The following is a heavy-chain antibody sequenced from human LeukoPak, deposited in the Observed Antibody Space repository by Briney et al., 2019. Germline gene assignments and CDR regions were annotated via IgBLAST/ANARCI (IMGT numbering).Heavy chain of an antibody. J-gene: IGHJ4*02. D-gene: IGHD3-10*01. CDR1: GFTFSSYA. CDR2: ISYDGSNK. CDR3: ARDRNRITMVEGYFDY. V-gene: IGHV3-30-3*01. Sequence: PGGSLRLSCAASGFTFSSYAMHWVRQAPGKGLEWVAVISYDGSNKYYADSVKGRFTISRDNSKNTLYLQMNSLRAEDTAVYYCARDRNRITMVEGYFDYWGQGTLVTVSS.